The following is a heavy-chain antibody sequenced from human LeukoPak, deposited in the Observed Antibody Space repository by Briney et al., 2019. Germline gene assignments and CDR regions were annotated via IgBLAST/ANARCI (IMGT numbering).Heavy chain of an antibody. CDR2: IRYDGSNK. Sequence: GGSLRLSCAASGFTFSSYGMHWVRQAPGKGLEWVAFIRYDGSNKYYADSVKGRFTISRDNPKNTLYLQMNSLRAEDTAVYYCAKDLLLATIRPYYGMDVWGQGTTVTVSS. CDR3: AKDLLLATIRPYYGMDV. V-gene: IGHV3-30*02. J-gene: IGHJ6*02. CDR1: GFTFSSYG. D-gene: IGHD5-12*01.